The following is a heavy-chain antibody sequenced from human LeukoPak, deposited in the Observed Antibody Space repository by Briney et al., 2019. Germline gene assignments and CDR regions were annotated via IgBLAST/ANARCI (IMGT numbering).Heavy chain of an antibody. CDR1: GFTFSSYA. Sequence: GGSLRLSCAASGFTFSSYAMHWVRQAPGKGLEWVAVISYDGSNKYYADSVKGRFTISRDNSKNTLCLQMNSLRAEDTAVYYCARGRIAAAGTLFDYWGQGTLVTVSS. CDR2: ISYDGSNK. D-gene: IGHD6-13*01. V-gene: IGHV3-30*01. J-gene: IGHJ4*02. CDR3: ARGRIAAAGTLFDY.